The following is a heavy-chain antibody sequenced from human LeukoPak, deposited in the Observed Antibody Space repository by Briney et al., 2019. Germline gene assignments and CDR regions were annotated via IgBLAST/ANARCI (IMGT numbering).Heavy chain of an antibody. D-gene: IGHD4-17*01. CDR3: ARQRDYADYLDAFDV. Sequence: SETLSLTCTVSGGSVSSYYWSWIRQPPGKGLECIGYIYHSGTTNYNPSLKSRVTISVDTSKNQFSLKLSSVTAADTAIYYCARQRDYADYLDAFDVWGQGTMVTVSS. CDR2: IYHSGTT. J-gene: IGHJ3*01. CDR1: GGSVSSYY. V-gene: IGHV4-59*08.